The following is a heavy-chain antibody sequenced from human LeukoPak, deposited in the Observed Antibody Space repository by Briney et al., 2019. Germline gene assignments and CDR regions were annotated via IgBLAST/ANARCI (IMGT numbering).Heavy chain of an antibody. D-gene: IGHD2-2*01. J-gene: IGHJ3*02. CDR2: INHSGST. V-gene: IGHV4-34*01. Sequence: PSETLSLTCAVYGGSFSGYYWSWIRQPPGKGLEWIGEINHSGSTNYNPSLKSRVTISVDTSKNQFSLKLSSVTAADTAVYYCARGGVNYCSSTSCSGAFDIWGQGTMVTVSS. CDR3: ARGGVNYCSSTSCSGAFDI. CDR1: GGSFSGYY.